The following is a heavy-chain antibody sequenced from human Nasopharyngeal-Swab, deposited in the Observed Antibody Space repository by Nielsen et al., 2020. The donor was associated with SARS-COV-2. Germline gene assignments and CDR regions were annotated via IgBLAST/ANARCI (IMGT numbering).Heavy chain of an antibody. V-gene: IGHV3-53*01. Sequence: GESLKISCAASGFTVRSNYISWVRQAPGKGLDWVAVINSGEFTDYSDSVKGRFTIFRDISKNTVYLEMNSLRAEDTAVYYCARERREATAAYYYYVLDVWGQGTTVTVSS. CDR1: GFTVRSNY. CDR2: INSGEFT. CDR3: ARERREATAAYYYYVLDV. J-gene: IGHJ6*02. D-gene: IGHD2-21*02.